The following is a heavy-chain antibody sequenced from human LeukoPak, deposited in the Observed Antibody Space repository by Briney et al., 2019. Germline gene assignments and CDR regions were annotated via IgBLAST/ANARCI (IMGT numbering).Heavy chain of an antibody. Sequence: VSVKVSCKASGYTFTTYGISWVRQAPGQGLEWMGWINTHNGNTNYAQKLQGRVTMTTDTSTSTAYMELRSLRSDDTAVYYCARDLSGSFPCDYWGQGTLVTVSS. CDR3: ARDLSGSFPCDY. CDR1: GYTFTTYG. J-gene: IGHJ4*02. CDR2: INTHNGNT. V-gene: IGHV1-18*01. D-gene: IGHD1-26*01.